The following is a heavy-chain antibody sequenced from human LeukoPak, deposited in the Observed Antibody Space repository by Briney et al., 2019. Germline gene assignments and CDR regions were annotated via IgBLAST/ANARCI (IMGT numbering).Heavy chain of an antibody. D-gene: IGHD2/OR15-2a*01. CDR1: GFTFSASW. J-gene: IGHJ5*02. V-gene: IGHV3-7*01. CDR2: IKPDGSDK. CDR3: ARDLRSSLIA. Sequence: GGSLRLSRAASGFTFSASWMTWVRQAPGKGLEWVANIKPDGSDKNYVDSVKGRSTISRDNAENSLFLQMNSLRAEDTALYYCARDLRSSLIAWGQGILVTVSS.